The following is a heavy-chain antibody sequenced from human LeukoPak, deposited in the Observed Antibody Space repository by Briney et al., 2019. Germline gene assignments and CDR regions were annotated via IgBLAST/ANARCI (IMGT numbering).Heavy chain of an antibody. CDR1: GGSISSYY. D-gene: IGHD3-16*02. J-gene: IGHJ4*02. Sequence: SETLSLTCTVSGGSISSYYWSWIRQPPGKGLEWIGYVYYSGDTNYNPSLKSRVTISADTPKNQFSLRLTSVTAADTAVYYCARGRMITFGGIIADYWGQGTLVPVSP. CDR2: VYYSGDT. CDR3: ARGRMITFGGIIADY. V-gene: IGHV4-59*01.